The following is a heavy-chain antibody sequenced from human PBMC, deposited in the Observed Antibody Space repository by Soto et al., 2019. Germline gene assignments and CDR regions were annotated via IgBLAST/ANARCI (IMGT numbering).Heavy chain of an antibody. Sequence: QVQLVQSGAEVKKPGASVKVSCKASGYTFTSYAMHWVRQAPGQRLEWMGWINAGNVNTKYSQKFQGRVTITRDTSASTAYMELSSLRSEDTAVYYCARARVLRYVDWLLGYWGQGTLVTVSS. CDR1: GYTFTSYA. J-gene: IGHJ4*02. V-gene: IGHV1-3*01. CDR2: INAGNVNT. D-gene: IGHD3-9*01. CDR3: ARARVLRYVDWLLGY.